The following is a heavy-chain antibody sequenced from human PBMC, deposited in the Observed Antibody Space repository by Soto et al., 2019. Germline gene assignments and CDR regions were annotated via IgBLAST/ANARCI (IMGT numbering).Heavy chain of an antibody. CDR1: EFSLSINGLG. CDR3: ARAYSGYDWGSFDY. D-gene: IGHD5-12*01. Sequence: QITLKESGPPLVKPTQTLTLTCTFSEFSLSINGLGVGWIRQPPGKALEWLALIYRDDDKRYSPSLMSRLTITKDTSKNQVVLTTTNMDPMDTATYYCARAYSGYDWGSFDYWGQGTLVTVSS. J-gene: IGHJ4*02. V-gene: IGHV2-5*02. CDR2: IYRDDDK.